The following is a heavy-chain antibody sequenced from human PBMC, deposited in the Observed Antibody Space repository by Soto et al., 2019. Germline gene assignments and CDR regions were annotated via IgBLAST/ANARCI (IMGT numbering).Heavy chain of an antibody. D-gene: IGHD1-1*01. J-gene: IGHJ4*02. Sequence: EVQLLESGGGLVQPGGSLRLSCAASGFTFSSYAMSWVRQAPGKGLEWVSAISGSGGSTYYADSVKGRFTISRDNSKNTLYLQMYSLRAEDTAVYYCAKPTTGTTGRGNFDYWGQGTLVTVSS. CDR2: ISGSGGST. V-gene: IGHV3-23*01. CDR1: GFTFSSYA. CDR3: AKPTTGTTGRGNFDY.